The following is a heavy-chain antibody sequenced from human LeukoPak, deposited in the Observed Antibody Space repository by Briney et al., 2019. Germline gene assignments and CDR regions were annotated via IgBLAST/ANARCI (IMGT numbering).Heavy chain of an antibody. Sequence: GGSLRLSCAASGFTFSSYAMHWVRQAPGKGLEWVAVISYDGSNKYYADSVKGRFTISRDNAKNSLYLQMNSLRAEDTAVYYCASGYEWFDPWGQGTLVTVSS. V-gene: IGHV3-30*04. CDR2: ISYDGSNK. D-gene: IGHD2-15*01. J-gene: IGHJ5*02. CDR3: ASGYEWFDP. CDR1: GFTFSSYA.